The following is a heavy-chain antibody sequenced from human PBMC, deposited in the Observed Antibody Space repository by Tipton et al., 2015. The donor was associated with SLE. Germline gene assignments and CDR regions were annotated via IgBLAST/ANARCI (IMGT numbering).Heavy chain of an antibody. D-gene: IGHD2-2*01. J-gene: IGHJ6*02. CDR1: GDSLSGQY. Sequence: TLSLTCSVYGDSLSGQYWSWIRQPPGKGLEWIGEVFRGGSTNYSPSLESRVTITVDMSKNQFSLRLNSVTAADTAVYYCARGCSSSTCEPFYLFGMDVWGQGTTVTVSS. V-gene: IGHV4-34*01. CDR2: VFRGGST. CDR3: ARGCSSSTCEPFYLFGMDV.